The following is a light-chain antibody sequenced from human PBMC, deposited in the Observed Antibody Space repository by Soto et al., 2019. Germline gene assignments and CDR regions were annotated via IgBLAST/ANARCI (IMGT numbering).Light chain of an antibody. CDR2: GAS. CDR3: QQYGASPRT. Sequence: DILMTQYPGTLSLSPGERATLSCGASQTITSNNLAWYQQKPGQSHRLRIYGASSRATGIPDRFRGSGSGTDFTLTISRLETEDFAVYYCQQYGASPRTFGQGTKVDI. CDR1: QTITSNN. J-gene: IGKJ1*01. V-gene: IGKV3-20*01.